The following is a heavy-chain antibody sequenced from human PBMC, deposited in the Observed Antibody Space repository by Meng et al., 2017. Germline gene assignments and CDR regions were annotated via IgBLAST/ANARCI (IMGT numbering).Heavy chain of an antibody. Sequence: SCKASGFTFSSYAMHWVRQAPGKGLEWVAVISYDGSNKYYADSVKGRFTISRDNSKNTLYLQMNSLRAEDTAVYYCARDRVTGTTGYRWFDPWGQGTLVTVSS. D-gene: IGHD1-7*01. CDR2: ISYDGSNK. CDR1: GFTFSSYA. V-gene: IGHV3-30*01. J-gene: IGHJ5*02. CDR3: ARDRVTGTTGYRWFDP.